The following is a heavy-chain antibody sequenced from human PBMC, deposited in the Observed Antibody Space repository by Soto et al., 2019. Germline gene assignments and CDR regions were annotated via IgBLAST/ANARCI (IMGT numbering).Heavy chain of an antibody. CDR1: GFTLSSYA. CDR2: ISSNGGST. V-gene: IGHV3-64D*08. CDR3: VKGGRYCSAGSCDY. J-gene: IGHJ4*02. D-gene: IGHD2-15*01. Sequence: EGSLRLSCSASGFTLSSYAMHWVRQAPGKGLEYVSAISSNGGSTYYADSVKGRFTISRDNSKNTLYLQMSSLRVEDTAVYYCVKGGRYCSAGSCDYWGQGTLVTVSS.